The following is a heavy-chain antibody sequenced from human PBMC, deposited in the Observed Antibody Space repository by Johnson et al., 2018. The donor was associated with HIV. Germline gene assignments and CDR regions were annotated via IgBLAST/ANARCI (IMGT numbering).Heavy chain of an antibody. J-gene: IGHJ3*02. D-gene: IGHD3-10*02. CDR2: IWYDGSNK. V-gene: IGHV3-33*06. CDR3: AKGAPPLGSPSWPDI. CDR1: GFTFSSYG. Sequence: VQLVESGGGVVQPGRSLRLSCAASGFTFSSYGMHWVRQAPGKGLEWVAVIWYDGSNKYYADSVKGRFTISRDNSKNTLYLQMNSLSAEDTAVYYCAKGAPPLGSPSWPDIWGQGTMVTVSS.